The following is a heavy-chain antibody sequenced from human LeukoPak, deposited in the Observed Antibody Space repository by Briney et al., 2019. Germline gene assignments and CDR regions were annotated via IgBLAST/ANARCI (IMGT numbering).Heavy chain of an antibody. D-gene: IGHD4-17*01. J-gene: IGHJ4*02. CDR1: GFTFSSYG. V-gene: IGHV3-33*01. CDR2: IWYDGSNK. CDR3: ARDTYGDNTFDY. Sequence: GGSLRLSCAASGFTFSSYGMHWVRQAPGKGLEWVAVIWYDGSNKYYADSVKGRFTISRDNSKNTLYLQMNSLRDEDTAVYYCARDTYGDNTFDYWGQGTLVTVSS.